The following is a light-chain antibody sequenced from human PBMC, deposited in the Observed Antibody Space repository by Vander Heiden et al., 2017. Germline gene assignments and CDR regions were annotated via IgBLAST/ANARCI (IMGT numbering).Light chain of an antibody. CDR3: QQYNNWPPWT. J-gene: IGKJ1*01. CDR2: GAS. V-gene: IGKV3-15*01. CDR1: QSVSNK. Sequence: DTVMTQSPATLSVSPGERATLSCRASQSVSNKLAWYQQRPGQAPRLLIFGASTRATGVPARFSGSGSGTEFSHTISSLQSEDFAIYYCQQYNNWPPWTFGQGTKVEIK.